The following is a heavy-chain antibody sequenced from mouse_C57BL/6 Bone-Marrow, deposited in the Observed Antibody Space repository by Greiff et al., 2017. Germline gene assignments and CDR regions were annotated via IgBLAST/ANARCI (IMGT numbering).Heavy chain of an antibody. CDR3: TRQLRLSAWFAY. Sequence: EVTLVESGEGLVKPGGSLKLSCAASGFTFSSYAMSWVRQTPEKRLEWVAYISSGGDYIYYADTVKGRFTISRDNARNTLYLQMSSLKSEDTAMYYCTRQLRLSAWFAYWGQGTLVTVS. J-gene: IGHJ3*01. CDR2: ISSGGDYI. V-gene: IGHV5-9-1*02. CDR1: GFTFSSYA. D-gene: IGHD3-2*02.